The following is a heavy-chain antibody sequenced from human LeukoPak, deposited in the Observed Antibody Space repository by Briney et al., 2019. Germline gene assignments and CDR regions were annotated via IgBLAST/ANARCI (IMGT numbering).Heavy chain of an antibody. D-gene: IGHD3-10*01. CDR3: AKGSLLVRGVIQGGVDY. J-gene: IGHJ4*02. Sequence: GGSLRLSCAASGFTISSYGIHWVRQAPGKGLEWVAVISYDGSNKYYADSVKGRLTISRDNSKNTLYLQMNSLRAEDTAVYYCAKGSLLVRGVIQGGVDYWGQGTLVTVSS. CDR2: ISYDGSNK. V-gene: IGHV3-30*18. CDR1: GFTISSYG.